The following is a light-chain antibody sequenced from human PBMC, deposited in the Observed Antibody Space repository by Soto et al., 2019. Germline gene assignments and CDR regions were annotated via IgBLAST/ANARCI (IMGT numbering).Light chain of an antibody. V-gene: IGKV3-15*01. CDR2: DAS. J-gene: IGKJ1*01. Sequence: ILMTQSPATLSVSPGERATLSCRAIQSVSNTLAWYQQKPGQAPRLLIYDASTRATGIPARFSGSGSGTEFTLTISGLQSEDFAVYYCQQYNIWPPWTFGQGTKVEIK. CDR1: QSVSNT. CDR3: QQYNIWPPWT.